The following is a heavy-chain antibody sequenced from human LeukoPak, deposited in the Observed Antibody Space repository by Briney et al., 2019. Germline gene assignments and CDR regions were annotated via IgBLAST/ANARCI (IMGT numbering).Heavy chain of an antibody. Sequence: ASVKVSCKASGGTFSSYAISWVRQAPGQGLEWMGGIIPIFGTANYAQKFQGRVTITTDESTSTAFMELSSLRSEDTAVYYCARESLPHYYDSSGYQQIPSDYWGQGTLVTVSS. CDR1: GGTFSSYA. D-gene: IGHD3-22*01. J-gene: IGHJ4*02. CDR3: ARESLPHYYDSSGYQQIPSDY. V-gene: IGHV1-69*05. CDR2: IIPIFGTA.